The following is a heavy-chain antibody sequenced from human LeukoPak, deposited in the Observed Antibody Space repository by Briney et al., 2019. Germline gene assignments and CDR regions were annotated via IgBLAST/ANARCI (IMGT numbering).Heavy chain of an antibody. CDR3: AREVYSSSSYYYYGMDV. Sequence: GESLRLSCAASGFTFSSYAMHWVRQAPGKRLEWVAVISYDGSNKYYADSVKGRFTISRDNSKNTLYLQMNSLRAEDTAVYYCAREVYSSSSYYYYGMDVWGQGTTVTVSS. J-gene: IGHJ6*02. V-gene: IGHV3-30-3*01. CDR1: GFTFSSYA. CDR2: ISYDGSNK. D-gene: IGHD6-6*01.